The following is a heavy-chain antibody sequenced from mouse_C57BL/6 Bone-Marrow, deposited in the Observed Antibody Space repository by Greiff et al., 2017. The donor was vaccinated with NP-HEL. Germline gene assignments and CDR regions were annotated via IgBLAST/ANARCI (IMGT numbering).Heavy chain of an antibody. V-gene: IGHV1-26*01. CDR2: INPNNGGT. Sequence: VQLQQSGPELVKPGASVKISCKASGYTFTDYYMNWVKQSHGKSLEWIGDINPNNGGTSYNQKFKGKATLTVDKSSSTAYMEIRSLTAEDSAVYYCSRIAQTGEDWYFDVGGRGTAATVTS. CDR3: SRIAQTGEDWYFDV. J-gene: IGHJ1*03. D-gene: IGHD4-1*01. CDR1: GYTFTDYY.